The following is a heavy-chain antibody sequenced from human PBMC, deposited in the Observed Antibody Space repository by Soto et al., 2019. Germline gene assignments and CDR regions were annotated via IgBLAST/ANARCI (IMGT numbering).Heavy chain of an antibody. CDR2: IYYSGST. V-gene: IGHV4-59*08. CDR3: ASGPRGRGYLYYYYYMDV. Sequence: TSETLSLTCTVSGCSISSYYWSWIRQPPGKGLEWIGYIYYSGSTNYNPSLKSRVTISVDTSKNQFSLKLSSVTAADTAVYYCASGPRGRGYLYYYYYMDVWGKGTTVTVSS. CDR1: GCSISSYY. D-gene: IGHD3-22*01. J-gene: IGHJ6*03.